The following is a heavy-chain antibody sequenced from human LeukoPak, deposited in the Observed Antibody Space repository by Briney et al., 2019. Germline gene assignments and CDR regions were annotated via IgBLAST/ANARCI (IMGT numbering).Heavy chain of an antibody. CDR2: INHSGST. D-gene: IGHD3-22*01. J-gene: IGHJ4*02. Sequence: SETLSLTCAVYGGSFSGYYWSWIRQPPGKWLEWIGEINHSGSTNYNPSLKSRVTISVDTSKNQFSLKLSSVTAADTAVYYCARSSTYYDSSGYRIWGQGTLVTVSS. CDR1: GGSFSGYY. V-gene: IGHV4-34*01. CDR3: ARSSTYYDSSGYRI.